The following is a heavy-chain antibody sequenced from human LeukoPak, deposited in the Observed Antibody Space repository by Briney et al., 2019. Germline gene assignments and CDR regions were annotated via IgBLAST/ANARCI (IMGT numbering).Heavy chain of an antibody. V-gene: IGHV4-59*01. CDR2: IYYSGST. CDR3: ARRSGSYPYYFDY. Sequence: NPSETLSLTCTVSGGSISSYYWSWIRQPPGKGLEWIGYIYYSGSTNYNPSLESRVTISVDTSKNQFSLKLSSVTAADTAVYYCARRSGSYPYYFDYWGQGTLVTVSS. CDR1: GGSISSYY. J-gene: IGHJ4*02. D-gene: IGHD1-26*01.